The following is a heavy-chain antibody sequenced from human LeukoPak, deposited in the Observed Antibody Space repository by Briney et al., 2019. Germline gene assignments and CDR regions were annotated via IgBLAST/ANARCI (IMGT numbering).Heavy chain of an antibody. Sequence: GGSLRLSCAASGFTFSSYAVSWVRQAPGKGLEWVSAISGSGGSTYYADSVKGRFTISRDNSKNTLYLQMNSLRAEDTAVYYCAKSSVDYGSGTRRELFDYWGQGTLVTVSS. D-gene: IGHD3-10*01. V-gene: IGHV3-23*01. J-gene: IGHJ4*02. CDR3: AKSSVDYGSGTRRELFDY. CDR1: GFTFSSYA. CDR2: ISGSGGST.